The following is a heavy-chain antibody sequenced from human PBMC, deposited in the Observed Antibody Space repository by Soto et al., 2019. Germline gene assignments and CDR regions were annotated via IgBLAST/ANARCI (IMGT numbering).Heavy chain of an antibody. CDR2: IIPIFGTA. Sequence: ASVKVSCKASGGTFSSYAISWVRQAPGQGLEWMGGIIPIFGTANYAQKFQGRVTITADESTSTAYMELSSLRSEDTAVYYCARGINRRYYGMDVWGQWTTVTVSS. CDR3: ARGINRRYYGMDV. J-gene: IGHJ6*02. V-gene: IGHV1-69*13. CDR1: GGTFSSYA.